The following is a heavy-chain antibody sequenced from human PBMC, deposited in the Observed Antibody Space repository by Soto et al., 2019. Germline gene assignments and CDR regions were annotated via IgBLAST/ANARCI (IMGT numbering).Heavy chain of an antibody. V-gene: IGHV3-30*18. J-gene: IGHJ4*02. CDR1: GFIFSTYG. Sequence: QVQLVESGGGVVQPGRSLRLSCAASGFIFSTYGMHWVRPAPGKGLEWVAVISYDGRDILYADSVKGRFTISRADSKNTLYLQMNSLRAEDTAMYYCVQDRYYDSSGYYPSYWGQGTLVTVSS. CDR2: ISYDGRDI. CDR3: VQDRYYDSSGYYPSY. D-gene: IGHD3-22*01.